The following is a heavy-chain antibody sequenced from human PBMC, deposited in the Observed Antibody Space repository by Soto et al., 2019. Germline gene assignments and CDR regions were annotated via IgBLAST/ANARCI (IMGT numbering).Heavy chain of an antibody. CDR3: ARVRMEYDKSGPVDY. CDR1: GGSISSGDYS. D-gene: IGHD2-8*01. V-gene: IGHV4-30-2*01. CDR2: IYYGGST. Sequence: QLQLQESGSGLVKPSQTLSLTCAVSGGSISSGDYSWNWIRQPPGKGLEWIGYIYYGGSTYYNPSLQSRVTMSVDRSRNQFSLKLNAVTAADTAVYYCARVRMEYDKSGPVDYLGQGTLVTVSS. J-gene: IGHJ4*02.